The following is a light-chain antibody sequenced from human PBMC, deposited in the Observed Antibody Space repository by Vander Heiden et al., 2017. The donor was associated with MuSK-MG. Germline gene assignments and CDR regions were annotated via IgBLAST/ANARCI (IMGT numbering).Light chain of an antibody. CDR2: QDS. CDR1: NLGHKY. Sequence: SYDLTQPPSVSVSPGQTASITCSGENLGHKYASWFQQKPGQSPGLVIYQDSQRPSGSPERFSGSSSGDTATLTISGTQPMDEADYYCQAWDRTTVVLGGGTTLTV. J-gene: IGLJ2*01. V-gene: IGLV3-1*01. CDR3: QAWDRTTVV.